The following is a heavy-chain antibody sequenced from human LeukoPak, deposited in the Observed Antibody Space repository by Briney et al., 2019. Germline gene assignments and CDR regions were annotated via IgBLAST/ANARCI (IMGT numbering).Heavy chain of an antibody. CDR1: GFTFSSYA. J-gene: IGHJ4*02. V-gene: IGHV3-30*04. Sequence: GGSLRLSCAASGFTFSSYAMHWVRQAPGEGLEWVAVISYDGSNKYYADSVKGRFTISRDNSKNTLYLQMNSLRAEDTAVYYCARVPEYCSGGSCQRGFDYWGQGTLVTVSS. CDR2: ISYDGSNK. D-gene: IGHD2-15*01. CDR3: ARVPEYCSGGSCQRGFDY.